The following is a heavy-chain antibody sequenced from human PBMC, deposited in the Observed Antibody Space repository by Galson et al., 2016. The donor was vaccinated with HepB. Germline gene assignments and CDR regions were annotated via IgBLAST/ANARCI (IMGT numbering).Heavy chain of an antibody. D-gene: IGHD2-8*02. CDR3: TTAGGYDW. J-gene: IGHJ4*02. V-gene: IGHV3-15*07. Sequence: SLRLSCAVSGLTFTNAWMNWVRQAPGKGLEWVGRIKSKSDYGTKDYAASVRGRFTMSRDESKNKLYLQMNSLKTEDTAVYYCTTAGGYDWWGQGTLVTVSS. CDR1: GLTFTNAW. CDR2: IKSKSDYGTK.